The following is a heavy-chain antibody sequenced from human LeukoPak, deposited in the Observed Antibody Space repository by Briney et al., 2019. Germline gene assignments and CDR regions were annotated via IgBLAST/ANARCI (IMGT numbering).Heavy chain of an antibody. CDR3: ARVTKNVVVTAKLYYYGMDV. V-gene: IGHV3-33*01. D-gene: IGHD2-21*02. J-gene: IGHJ6*02. CDR2: IWYDGSNK. CDR1: GFTFSSYG. Sequence: PGGSLRLSCAASGFTFSSYGMHWVRQAPGKGLEWVAVIWYDGSNKYYADSVKGRFTISRDNSKNTLYLQMNSLRAEDTAVYYCARVTKNVVVTAKLYYYGMDVWGQGTTVTVSS.